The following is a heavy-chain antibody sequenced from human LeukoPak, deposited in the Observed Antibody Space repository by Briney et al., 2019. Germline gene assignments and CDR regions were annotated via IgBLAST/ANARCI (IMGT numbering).Heavy chain of an antibody. J-gene: IGHJ4*02. Sequence: SETLSLTCAVSGAFITNSHWWSWARPPPGKGLEWIGEIYHSGTTNYNPSLKSRVTMSVDKSKNQFSLKLSSVTAADTAVYYCATYFYGEYGSYYFDYWGQGTLVTVSS. CDR2: IYHSGTT. D-gene: IGHD4-17*01. CDR1: GAFITNSHW. CDR3: ATYFYGEYGSYYFDY. V-gene: IGHV4-4*02.